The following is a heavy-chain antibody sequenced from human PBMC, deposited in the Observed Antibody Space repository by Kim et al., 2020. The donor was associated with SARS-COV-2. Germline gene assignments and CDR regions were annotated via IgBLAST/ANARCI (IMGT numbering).Heavy chain of an antibody. CDR3: ARVGQQLPRYYFDY. V-gene: IGHV3-11*01. CDR1: GFTFSDYY. D-gene: IGHD6-13*01. Sequence: GGSLRLSCAASGFTFSDYYMSWIRQAPGKGLEWVSYISSSGSTIYYPDSVKGRFTISRDNAKNSLYLQMNSLRAEDTAVYYCARVGQQLPRYYFDYWGQGTLVTVSS. J-gene: IGHJ4*02. CDR2: ISSSGSTI.